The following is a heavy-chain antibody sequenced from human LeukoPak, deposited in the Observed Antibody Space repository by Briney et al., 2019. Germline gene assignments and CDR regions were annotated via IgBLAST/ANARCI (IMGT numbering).Heavy chain of an antibody. Sequence: ASVKVSCKASGYTFTSYGISWVRQAPGQGLEWMGWISAYNGNTNYAQKLQGRATMTTDTSTSTAYMELRSLRSDDTAVYYCARAPVLRYFDWLLDFDYWGQGTLVTVSS. CDR3: ARAPVLRYFDWLLDFDY. D-gene: IGHD3-9*01. J-gene: IGHJ4*02. CDR1: GYTFTSYG. CDR2: ISAYNGNT. V-gene: IGHV1-18*01.